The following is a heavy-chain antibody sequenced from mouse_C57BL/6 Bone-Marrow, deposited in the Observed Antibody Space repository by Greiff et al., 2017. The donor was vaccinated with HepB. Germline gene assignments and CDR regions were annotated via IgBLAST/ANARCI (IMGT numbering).Heavy chain of an antibody. V-gene: IGHV2-5*01. D-gene: IGHD1-1*01. CDR1: GFSLTSYG. Sequence: VQLVESGPGLVQPSQSLSITCTVSGFSLTSYGVHWVRQSPGKGLEWLGVIWRGGSTDYNAAFMSRLSITKDNSKSQVFFKMNSLQADDTAIYYCAKPDYYGSSYWFAYWGQGTLVTVSA. CDR3: AKPDYYGSSYWFAY. J-gene: IGHJ3*01. CDR2: IWRGGST.